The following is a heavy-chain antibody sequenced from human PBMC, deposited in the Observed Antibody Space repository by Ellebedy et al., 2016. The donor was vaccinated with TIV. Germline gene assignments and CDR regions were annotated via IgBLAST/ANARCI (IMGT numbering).Heavy chain of an antibody. CDR2: IDYSGST. D-gene: IGHD6-19*01. V-gene: IGHV4-59*01. CDR1: GGSISSYY. J-gene: IGHJ4*02. CDR3: ARGAGWYAY. Sequence: MPGGSLRLSCTVSGGSISSYYWSWIRQPPGKGLEWIGYIDYSGSTRFHPSLKRRVTMSVDASKNQFSLKLSSVTTADTALYYCARGAGWYAYWGQGTLVSVSS.